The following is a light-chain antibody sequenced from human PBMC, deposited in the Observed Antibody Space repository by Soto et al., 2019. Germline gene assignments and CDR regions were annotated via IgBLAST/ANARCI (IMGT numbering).Light chain of an antibody. Sequence: DIQMTQSPSTLSASVGDRVTITCRASQGISSYLAWYQQKPGKAPKLLIYKASSLESGVPSRFSGSGSGTEFTLTISSLQPDDFATYYCQQYNSYPLTFGGGTKVE. J-gene: IGKJ4*01. CDR3: QQYNSYPLT. CDR2: KAS. V-gene: IGKV1-5*03. CDR1: QGISSY.